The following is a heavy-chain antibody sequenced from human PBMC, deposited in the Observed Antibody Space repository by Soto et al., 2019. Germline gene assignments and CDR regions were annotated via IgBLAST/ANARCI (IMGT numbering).Heavy chain of an antibody. CDR3: ARVEYYYGSGRFDP. CDR1: GFTFSDYY. Sequence: QVQLVESGGALVKPGGSLRLSCAASGFTFSDYYMTWIRQAPGKGLEWVSYISNSGTTMYYADSVKGRFSISRDNAKNSLYLQMSSLRAEDTAMYYCARVEYYYGSGRFDPWGLGTLLTVSS. CDR2: ISNSGTTM. D-gene: IGHD3-10*01. J-gene: IGHJ5*02. V-gene: IGHV3-11*01.